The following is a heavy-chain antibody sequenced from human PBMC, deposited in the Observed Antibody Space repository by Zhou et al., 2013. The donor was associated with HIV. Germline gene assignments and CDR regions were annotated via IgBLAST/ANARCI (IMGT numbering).Heavy chain of an antibody. CDR2: ISVYNGDT. Sequence: QVQLVQSGGEVKKPGASVKVSCKASGYTFSNYGITWVRQAPGQGLEWMGWISVYNGDTNFAQKFQGRVTLTTDTSTSTAFMELRSLTSDDTAIYFCARAHYDTSGYPNTYWGQGTLVTVSS. V-gene: IGHV1-18*01. J-gene: IGHJ4*02. CDR3: ARAHYDTSGYPNTY. CDR1: GYTFSNYG. D-gene: IGHD3-22*01.